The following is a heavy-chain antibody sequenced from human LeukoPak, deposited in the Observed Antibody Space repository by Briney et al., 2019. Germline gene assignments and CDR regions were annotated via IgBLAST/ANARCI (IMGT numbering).Heavy chain of an antibody. CDR1: GYSISSGYY. CDR2: IYHSGST. V-gene: IGHV4-38-2*02. D-gene: IGHD5-18*01. CDR3: ARVGSGYSYGPFDY. J-gene: IGHJ4*02. Sequence: SETLSLTCTVSGYSISSGYYWGWIRQPPGKGLEWIGSIYHSGSTYYNPSLKSRVTISVDTSKNQFSLKLSSVTAADTAVYYCARVGSGYSYGPFDYWGRGTLVTVSS.